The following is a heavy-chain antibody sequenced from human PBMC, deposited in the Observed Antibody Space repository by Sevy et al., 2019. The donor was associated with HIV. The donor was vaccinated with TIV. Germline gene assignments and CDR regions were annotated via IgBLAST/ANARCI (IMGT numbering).Heavy chain of an antibody. V-gene: IGHV1-18*01. CDR2: ISAYNGNT. D-gene: IGHD3-9*01. Sequence: ASVKLSCKASGYTFTSYGISWVRQAPGQGLEWMGWISAYNGNTNYAQKLQGRVTMTTDTSTSTAYMELRSLRSDDTAVYYCAREGYYDILSDYYYGMDVWGQGTTVTVSS. J-gene: IGHJ6*02. CDR1: GYTFTSYG. CDR3: AREGYYDILSDYYYGMDV.